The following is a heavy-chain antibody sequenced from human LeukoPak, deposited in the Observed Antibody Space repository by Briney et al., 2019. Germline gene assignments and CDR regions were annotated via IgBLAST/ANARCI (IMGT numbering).Heavy chain of an antibody. CDR2: INPNSGGT. CDR3: ARGGRYGGSFVT. J-gene: IGHJ5*02. D-gene: IGHD4-23*01. V-gene: IGHV1-2*02. CDR1: GYTFTGYY. Sequence: ASVKLSCKASGYTFTGYYMHWVRQAPGQGLEWMGWINPNSGGTNYAHKVQGRVTMPKDTSISTAHMELSRLRSDDTAVYYCARGGRYGGSFVTWGQGTLVTVSS.